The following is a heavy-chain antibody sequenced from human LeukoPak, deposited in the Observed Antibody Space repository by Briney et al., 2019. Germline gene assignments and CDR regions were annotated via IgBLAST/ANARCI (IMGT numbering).Heavy chain of an antibody. CDR2: INPSGGST. CDR3: ARDQASSTSCYLGCGMDV. CDR1: GYTFTSYY. V-gene: IGHV1-46*01. D-gene: IGHD2-2*01. J-gene: IGHJ6*04. Sequence: GASVKVSCKASGYTFTSYYMHWVRQAPGQGLEWMGIINPSGGSTSYAQKFQGRVTVTRDTSTSTVYMELSSLRSEDTAVYYCARDQASSTSCYLGCGMDVWGKGTTVTVSS.